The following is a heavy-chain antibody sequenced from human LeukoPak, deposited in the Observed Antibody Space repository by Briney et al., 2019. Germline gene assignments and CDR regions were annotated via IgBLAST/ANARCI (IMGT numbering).Heavy chain of an antibody. CDR1: GFTFSSYA. J-gene: IGHJ4*02. CDR2: ITGNGGST. V-gene: IGHV3-64*01. Sequence: QPGGSLGLSCAASGFTFSSYAMHWVRQAPGKGLEYVSAITGNGGSTYYANSVRGRFTISRDNAKNSLYLQMNSLRAEDTAVYYCARGVDYASNWGQGTLVAVSS. D-gene: IGHD4-17*01. CDR3: ARGVDYASN.